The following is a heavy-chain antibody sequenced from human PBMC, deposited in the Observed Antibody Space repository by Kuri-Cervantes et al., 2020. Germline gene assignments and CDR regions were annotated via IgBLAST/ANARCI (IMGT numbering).Heavy chain of an antibody. CDR1: GGSVISGSYY. D-gene: IGHD3-22*01. Sequence: ESLKISCTVSGGSVISGSYYWSWIRQPPGKGLDWIGYIHYSGSTNYNRSLKSRVTISVETSKNQFSLKLSSVTAADTAVYYCARASVYDSSGHYYYGMDVWGQGTTVTVSS. CDR3: ARASVYDSSGHYYYGMDV. J-gene: IGHJ6*02. CDR2: IHYSGST. V-gene: IGHV4-61*01.